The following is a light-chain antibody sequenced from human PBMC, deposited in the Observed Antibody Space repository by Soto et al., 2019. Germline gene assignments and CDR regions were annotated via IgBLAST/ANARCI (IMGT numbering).Light chain of an antibody. CDR1: LSVSTS. V-gene: IGKV3-11*01. CDR3: QQRTNWPPWT. J-gene: IGKJ1*01. CDR2: DAS. Sequence: IVLTQSPATLSLSPGERATLSCRASLSVSTSLAWYQQKPGQAPRILIYDASNRATGIPARFSGSGSGTDFTLTISGLQPEDFAVYYCQQRTNWPPWTFGQGTKVEIK.